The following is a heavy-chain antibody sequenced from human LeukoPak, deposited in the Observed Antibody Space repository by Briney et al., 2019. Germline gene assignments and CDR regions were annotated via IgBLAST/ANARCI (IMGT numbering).Heavy chain of an antibody. Sequence: GESLKISCKGSGYSFTSYWIGWVRQMPGKGPEWTGIIYPGDSDTRYSPSFQGQVTISADKSISTAYLQWSSLKASDTAMYYCARGGYDSSGYQKNFQHWGQGTLVTVSS. J-gene: IGHJ1*01. CDR1: GYSFTSYW. D-gene: IGHD3-22*01. CDR3: ARGGYDSSGYQKNFQH. CDR2: IYPGDSDT. V-gene: IGHV5-51*01.